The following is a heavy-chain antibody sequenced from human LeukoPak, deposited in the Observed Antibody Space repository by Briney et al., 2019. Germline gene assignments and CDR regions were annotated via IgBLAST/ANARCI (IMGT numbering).Heavy chain of an antibody. V-gene: IGHV3-23*01. J-gene: IGHJ6*03. CDR3: ARDPYSGGYGDYYYYYMDL. CDR2: ISGSGGST. CDR1: GFTFSSYG. Sequence: GGSLRLSCAASGFTFSSYGMSWVRQAPGKGLEWVPAISGSGGSTYYADSVKGRFTISRDNAKNSLYLQMNSLRAEDTAVYYCARDPYSGGYGDYYYYYMDLWGQGTTVTISS. D-gene: IGHD1-26*01.